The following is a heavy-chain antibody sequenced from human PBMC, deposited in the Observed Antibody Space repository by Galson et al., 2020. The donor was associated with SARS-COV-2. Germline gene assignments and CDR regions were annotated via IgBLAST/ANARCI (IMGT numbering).Heavy chain of an antibody. CDR1: GFTFSDHA. CDR3: ATELLGAFDI. J-gene: IGHJ3*02. CDR2: ISYDGSNK. V-gene: IGHV3-30*19. Sequence: SCAASGFTFSDHAMHWVRQAPGKGLEWVAVISYDGSNKYYADFVKGRFTISRDNSKNTLYLQMNSLRAEDTAVYYCATELLGAFDIWGQGTMVTVSS. D-gene: IGHD1-26*01.